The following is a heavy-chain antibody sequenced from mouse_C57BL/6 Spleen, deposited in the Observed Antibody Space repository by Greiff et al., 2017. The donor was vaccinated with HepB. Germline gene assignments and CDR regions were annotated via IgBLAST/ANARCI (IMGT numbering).Heavy chain of an antibody. CDR2: IDPSDSYT. D-gene: IGHD2-4*01. J-gene: IGHJ4*01. CDR3: ARFAITTRRFYAMDY. Sequence: QVQLQQSGAELVKPGASVKLSCKASGYTFTSYWMQWVKQRPGQGLEWIGEIDPSDSYTNYNQKFKGKATLTVDTSSSTAYMQLSSLTSEDSAVYYCARFAITTRRFYAMDYWGQGTSVTVSS. V-gene: IGHV1-50*01. CDR1: GYTFTSYW.